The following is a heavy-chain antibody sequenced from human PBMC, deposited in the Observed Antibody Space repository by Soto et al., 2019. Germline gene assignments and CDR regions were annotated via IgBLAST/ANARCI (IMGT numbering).Heavy chain of an antibody. V-gene: IGHV3-33*01. CDR2: IWYDGSNK. D-gene: IGHD3-9*01. CDR3: ARDQTPYYDILTGYQSYYGMDV. CDR1: GFTFSSYG. Sequence: GGSLRLSCAASGFTFSSYGMHWVRQAPGKGLEWVAVIWYDGSNKYYADSVKGRFTISRDNSKNTLYLQMNSLRAEDTAVYYCARDQTPYYDILTGYQSYYGMDVWGQGTTVTVSS. J-gene: IGHJ6*02.